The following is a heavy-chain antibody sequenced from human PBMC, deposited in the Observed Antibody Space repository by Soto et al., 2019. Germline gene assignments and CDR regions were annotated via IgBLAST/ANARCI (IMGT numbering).Heavy chain of an antibody. D-gene: IGHD2-8*01. CDR2: ISGSGGST. V-gene: IGHV3-23*01. Sequence: GGSLRLSCAASGFTFSSYAMSRVRQAPGKGLEWVSAISGSGGSTYYADSVKGRFTISRDNSKNTLYLQMNSLRAEDTAVYYCAKVSKKSCTNGVCRDYWGQGTLVTVSS. J-gene: IGHJ4*02. CDR1: GFTFSSYA. CDR3: AKVSKKSCTNGVCRDY.